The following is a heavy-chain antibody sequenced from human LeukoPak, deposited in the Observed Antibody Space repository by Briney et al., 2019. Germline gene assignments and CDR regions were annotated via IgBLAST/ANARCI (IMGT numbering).Heavy chain of an antibody. J-gene: IGHJ6*03. V-gene: IGHV3-23*01. Sequence: LSGGSLRLSCAASGFTFSSYAMSWVRQAPGKGLEWVSAISGSGGSTYYADSVKGRFTISRDNSKNTLYLQMNSLRAEDTAVYYCAKVEQYQLPTIYYMDVWGKGTTVTVSS. CDR3: AKVEQYQLPTIYYMDV. CDR1: GFTFSSYA. D-gene: IGHD2-2*01. CDR2: ISGSGGST.